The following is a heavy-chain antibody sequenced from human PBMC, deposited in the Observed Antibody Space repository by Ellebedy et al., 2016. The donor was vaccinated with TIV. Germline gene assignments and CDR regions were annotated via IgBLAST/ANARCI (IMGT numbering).Heavy chain of an antibody. CDR2: IVPIFGTT. CDR3: ARHSGYYWYYFDS. Sequence: ASVKVSCKASGGTFSSHAISWLRQAPGQGLEWMGQIVPIFGTTNYAQKFQGRFTITADELGSTAYMELSSLRSEDTAVYYCARHSGYYWYYFDSWGQGTLVTVSA. V-gene: IGHV1-69*13. J-gene: IGHJ4*02. CDR1: GGTFSSHA. D-gene: IGHD3-22*01.